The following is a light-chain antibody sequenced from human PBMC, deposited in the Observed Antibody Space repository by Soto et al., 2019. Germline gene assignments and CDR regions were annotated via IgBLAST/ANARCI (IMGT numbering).Light chain of an antibody. CDR1: QSVSSS. J-gene: IGKJ4*01. CDR3: QQRSNWPLT. CDR2: DAS. V-gene: IGKV3-11*01. Sequence: EIVLTQSPATLSLSPGERATLSCRPSQSVSSSLAWYQQKPGQAPRLLIYDASNGATGTPARFSGSGSGTDFTLTITSLEPEDFAVYYCQQRSNWPLTFGGGTKVDIK.